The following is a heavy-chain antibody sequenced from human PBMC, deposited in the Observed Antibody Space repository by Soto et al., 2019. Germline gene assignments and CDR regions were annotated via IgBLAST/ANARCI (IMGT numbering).Heavy chain of an antibody. CDR3: ARKERERKIVLTAYAAYYFD. D-gene: IGHD2-8*01. CDR1: GGSISSSSYY. V-gene: IGHV4-39*01. CDR2: IYYSGST. Sequence: ETLSRTCTVSGGSISSSSYYWGWIRQPPGKGLEWIGSIYYSGSTYYNPSLKSRVTISVDTSKNQFSLKLSSVTAADTAVYYCARKERERKIVLTAYAAYYFD. J-gene: IGHJ4*01.